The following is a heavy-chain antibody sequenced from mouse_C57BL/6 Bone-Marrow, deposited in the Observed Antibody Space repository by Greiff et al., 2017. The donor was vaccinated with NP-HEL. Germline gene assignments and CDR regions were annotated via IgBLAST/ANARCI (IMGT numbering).Heavy chain of an antibody. CDR2: IDPSDSYT. V-gene: IGHV1-69*01. CDR1: GYTFTSYW. Sequence: QVQLQQPGAELVMPGASVKLSCKASGYTFTSYWMHWVKQRPGQGLEWIGEIDPSDSYTNYNQKFKGKSTLTVDESSSTAYMQLSSLTSEDSAVYYCARYYYGSSYDWYFDVWGTGTTVTVSS. CDR3: ARYYYGSSYDWYFDV. J-gene: IGHJ1*03. D-gene: IGHD1-1*01.